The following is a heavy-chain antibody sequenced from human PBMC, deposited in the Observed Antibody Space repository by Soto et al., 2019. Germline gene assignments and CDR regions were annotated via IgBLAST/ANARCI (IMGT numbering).Heavy chain of an antibody. Sequence: SETLSLTCTVSGGSISSSSYYWGWIRQPPGQGLEWIGSIYYSGSTYYNPSLKSRVTISVDTSKNQFSLKLSSVTAADTAVYYCARHYGDYYYYGMDVWGQGTTVTVSS. J-gene: IGHJ6*02. CDR3: ARHYGDYYYYGMDV. CDR2: IYYSGST. CDR1: GGSISSSSYY. V-gene: IGHV4-39*01. D-gene: IGHD4-17*01.